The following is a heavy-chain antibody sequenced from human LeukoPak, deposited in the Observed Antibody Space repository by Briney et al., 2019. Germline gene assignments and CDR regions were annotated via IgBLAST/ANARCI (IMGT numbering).Heavy chain of an antibody. V-gene: IGHV1-24*01. Sequence: ASVKVSCTVSGYTLTELSMHWVRQAPGKGLEWMGGFDPEDGETIYAQKFQGRVTMTEDTSTDTAYMELSSLRSEDAAVYYCATLGYSSSWYYFDYWGQGTLVTVSS. CDR3: ATLGYSSSWYYFDY. CDR1: GYTLTELS. J-gene: IGHJ4*02. CDR2: FDPEDGET. D-gene: IGHD6-13*01.